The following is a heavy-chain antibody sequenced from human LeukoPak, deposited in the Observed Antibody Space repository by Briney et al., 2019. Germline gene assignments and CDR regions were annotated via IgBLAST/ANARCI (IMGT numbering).Heavy chain of an antibody. D-gene: IGHD3-22*01. Sequence: GASVKVSCNASGYTFTSYYMHWVRQAPGQGLEWMGIINPSGGSTSYAQKFQGRVTMTRDTSTSTVYMELSSLRSEDTAVYYCARDFPNYYDSSGYIDYWGQGTLVTVSS. CDR2: INPSGGST. J-gene: IGHJ4*02. V-gene: IGHV1-46*01. CDR3: ARDFPNYYDSSGYIDY. CDR1: GYTFTSYY.